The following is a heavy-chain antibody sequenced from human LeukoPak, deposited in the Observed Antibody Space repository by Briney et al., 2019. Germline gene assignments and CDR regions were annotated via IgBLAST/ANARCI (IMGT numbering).Heavy chain of an antibody. Sequence: ASVKVSCKVSGYTLTELSVHWVRQAPGKGLEWMGNFDPKDGDTIYAQRFQGRVTMTEDTSTHTAYMELRSLRSDDTAVYYCARGVWRTTSRAFDIWGQGTMVTVSS. CDR1: GYTLTELS. CDR2: FDPKDGDT. CDR3: ARGVWRTTSRAFDI. D-gene: IGHD1-1*01. J-gene: IGHJ3*02. V-gene: IGHV1-24*01.